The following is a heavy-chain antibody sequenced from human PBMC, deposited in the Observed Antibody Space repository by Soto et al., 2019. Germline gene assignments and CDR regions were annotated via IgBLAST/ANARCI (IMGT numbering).Heavy chain of an antibody. Sequence: QVQLVQSGAEVKRPGSSMKVSCQASGDTFTTYTITWVRQAPGQGLEWMGRIIPVLDIANYAQKFQGRVTIIADKSTSTDYMVLRSLRSEDTAVYYCARGPSPYCLGDCDSGAFDIWGLGTMVTVSS. CDR2: IIPVLDIA. J-gene: IGHJ3*02. CDR1: GDTFTTYT. V-gene: IGHV1-69*02. D-gene: IGHD2-21*01. CDR3: ARGPSPYCLGDCDSGAFDI.